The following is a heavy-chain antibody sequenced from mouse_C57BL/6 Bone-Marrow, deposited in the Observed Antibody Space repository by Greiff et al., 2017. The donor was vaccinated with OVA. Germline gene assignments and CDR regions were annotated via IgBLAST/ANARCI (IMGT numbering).Heavy chain of an antibody. Sequence: VKVVESGPGLVAPSQSLSITCTVSGFSLTSYAISWVRQPPGKGLEWLGVIWTGGGTNYNSALKSRLSISKDNSKSQVFLKMNSLQTDDTARYYCARNGGTTVVAYYFDYWGQGTTLTVSS. CDR1: GFSLTSYA. V-gene: IGHV2-9-1*01. CDR3: ARNGGTTVVAYYFDY. D-gene: IGHD1-1*01. J-gene: IGHJ2*01. CDR2: IWTGGGT.